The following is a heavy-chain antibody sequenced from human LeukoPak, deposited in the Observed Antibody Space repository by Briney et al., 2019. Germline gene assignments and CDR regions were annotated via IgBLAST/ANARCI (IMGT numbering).Heavy chain of an antibody. CDR2: ISYDGSNK. J-gene: IGHJ4*02. CDR3: ARSIQYSSSPFDY. D-gene: IGHD6-6*01. CDR1: GFTFSSYA. Sequence: PGRSLRLSCAASGFTFSSYAMHWVRQAPGKGLEWVAVISYDGSNKYYADSVKGRFTISRDNSKNTLYLQMNSLRAEDTAVYYCARSIQYSSSPFDYWGQGTLVTVSS. V-gene: IGHV3-30-3*01.